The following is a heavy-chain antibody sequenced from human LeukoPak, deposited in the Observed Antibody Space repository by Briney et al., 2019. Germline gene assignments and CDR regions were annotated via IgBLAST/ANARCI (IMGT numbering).Heavy chain of an antibody. CDR3: ASYRLQNW. CDR2: IIPVFGTA. Sequence: SVKVSCMASGGTFSRYASSWVRQAPGQGREWMGGIIPVFGTANYAQKFQGRVTLTTQGYTHTACIEPSSLRSKGPAVYFFASYRLQNWGGEGT. V-gene: IGHV1-69*05. J-gene: IGHJ4*02. D-gene: IGHD7-27*01. CDR1: GGTFSRYA.